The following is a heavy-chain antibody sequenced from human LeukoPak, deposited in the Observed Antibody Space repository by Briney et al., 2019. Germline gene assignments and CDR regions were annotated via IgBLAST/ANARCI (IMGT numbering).Heavy chain of an antibody. D-gene: IGHD6-13*01. Sequence: SETLSLTCAVYGGSFSGYYWSWIRQPPGKGLEWIGEINHSGSTNYNPSLKSRVTISVDTSKNQFSQKLSSVTAADTAVYYCAATSAGANSFAPPGPGTLVTVSS. CDR3: AATSAGANSFAP. CDR2: INHSGST. CDR1: GGSFSGYY. V-gene: IGHV4-34*01. J-gene: IGHJ5*02.